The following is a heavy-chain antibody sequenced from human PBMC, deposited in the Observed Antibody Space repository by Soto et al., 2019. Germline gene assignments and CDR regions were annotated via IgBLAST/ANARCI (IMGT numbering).Heavy chain of an antibody. CDR2: IYYLGNT. J-gene: IGHJ5*02. V-gene: IGHV4-39*01. CDR1: GGSISSSSSY. CDR3: ARHHPLDYIVLTRRYPRADGWFDP. D-gene: IGHD2-8*01. Sequence: SETLSLTCTVSGGSISSSSSYWGWIRQPPGKGLEWVGSIYYLGNTYYNPSLGSRVTISVDTSKNQFSLKLRSVTAADTAVYYCARHHPLDYIVLTRRYPRADGWFDPWGQGTLVTVSS.